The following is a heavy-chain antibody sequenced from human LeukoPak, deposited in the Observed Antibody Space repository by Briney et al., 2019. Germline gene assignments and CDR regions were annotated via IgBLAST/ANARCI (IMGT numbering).Heavy chain of an antibody. CDR2: ISCDGSNK. CDR1: GFTFSSYA. CDR3: AREDSGWYYYYYYGMDV. Sequence: GGSLRLSCAASGFTFSSYAMHWVRQDPGKGLEWVAVISCDGSNKYYADSVKGRFTISRDNSKNTLYLQMNSLRAEDTAVYYCAREDSGWYYYYYYGMDVWGQGTTVTVSS. J-gene: IGHJ6*02. V-gene: IGHV3-30*04. D-gene: IGHD6-19*01.